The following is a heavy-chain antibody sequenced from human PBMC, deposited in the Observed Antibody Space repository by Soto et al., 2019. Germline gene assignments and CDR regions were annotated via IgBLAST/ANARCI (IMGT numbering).Heavy chain of an antibody. CDR3: ARANRPMTMTELNWFDP. D-gene: IGHD3-22*01. J-gene: IGHJ5*02. Sequence: QLQLQESGSGLVKPSETLSLTCAVSGGSISSGAYSWSWIRQPPGKGLEWVGYIYHSGSTYYNPSLKRRLTISVDRSKNRFSLNLNSVTAADTAVYYCARANRPMTMTELNWFDPWGQGTLVTVSS. CDR1: GGSISSGAYS. V-gene: IGHV4-30-2*01. CDR2: IYHSGST.